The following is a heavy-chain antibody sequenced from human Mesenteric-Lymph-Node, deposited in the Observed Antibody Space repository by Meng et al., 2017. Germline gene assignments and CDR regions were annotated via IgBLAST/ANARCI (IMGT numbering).Heavy chain of an antibody. Sequence: GESLKISCAASGFTFSSYGMHWVRQAPGKGLEWVAVIWYDGSNKYYADSVKGRFTISRDNSKNTLYLQMNSLRAEDTAVYYCARGSLSPSGDAFDIWGQGTMVTVSS. CDR2: IWYDGSNK. J-gene: IGHJ3*02. V-gene: IGHV3-33*01. CDR3: ARGSLSPSGDAFDI. D-gene: IGHD3-10*01. CDR1: GFTFSSYG.